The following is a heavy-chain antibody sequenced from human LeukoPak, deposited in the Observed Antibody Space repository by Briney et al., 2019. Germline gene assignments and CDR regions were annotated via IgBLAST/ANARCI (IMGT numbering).Heavy chain of an antibody. J-gene: IGHJ4*02. CDR2: IFPGDSDT. CDR3: ARRWLQSGSINNFDY. Sequence: GESLKISCKGSGYIFSSYWIGWVRQMPGKGLEWMGIIFPGDSDTRYSPSFQGQVTISADKSITTAYLQLSSLKASDTAMYYCARRWLQSGSINNFDYWGQGTLVTVSS. V-gene: IGHV5-51*01. CDR1: GYIFSSYW. D-gene: IGHD5-24*01.